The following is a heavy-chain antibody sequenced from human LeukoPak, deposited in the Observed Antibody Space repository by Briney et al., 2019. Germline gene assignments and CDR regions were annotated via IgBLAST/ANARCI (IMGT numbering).Heavy chain of an antibody. CDR3: ARAGELRYMDV. V-gene: IGHV3-66*01. CDR2: IYSGGST. CDR1: EFSVSSNY. J-gene: IGHJ6*03. Sequence: GGSLRLSCAASEFSVSSNYMTWVRQAPGKGLEWVSLIYSGGSTYYADSVKGRFTISRDNSKNSLFLQMSSLRADDTAIYYCARAGELRYMDVWGKGTAVTVSS. D-gene: IGHD3-16*01.